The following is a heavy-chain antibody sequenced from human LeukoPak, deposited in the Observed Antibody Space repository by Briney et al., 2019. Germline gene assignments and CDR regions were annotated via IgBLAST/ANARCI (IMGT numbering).Heavy chain of an antibody. D-gene: IGHD5-18*01. V-gene: IGHV3-7*03. J-gene: IGHJ4*02. CDR2: INQDGSQK. Sequence: PGGSLRLSCAASGFTFSIYWMSWVRQAPGKGLEWVANINQDGSQKYYVDSVKGRFTISRDNAKNSFFLQMNSLKTEDTAVYYCTKYSGRIDYWGQGTLVTVSS. CDR3: TKYSGRIDY. CDR1: GFTFSIYW.